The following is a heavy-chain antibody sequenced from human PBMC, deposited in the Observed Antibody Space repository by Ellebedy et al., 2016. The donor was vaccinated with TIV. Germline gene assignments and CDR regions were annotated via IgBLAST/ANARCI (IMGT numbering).Heavy chain of an antibody. V-gene: IGHV1-18*04. CDR2: ISAYNGNT. Sequence: AASVKVSCKASGYTFTSYGISWVRQAPGQGLEWMGWISAYNGNTNYAQKLQGRVTMTTDTSTSTAYMELRSLRSDDTAVYYCARVRGLGYYYYGMDVWGQGTTVTVSS. D-gene: IGHD3-16*01. CDR3: ARVRGLGYYYYGMDV. J-gene: IGHJ6*02. CDR1: GYTFTSYG.